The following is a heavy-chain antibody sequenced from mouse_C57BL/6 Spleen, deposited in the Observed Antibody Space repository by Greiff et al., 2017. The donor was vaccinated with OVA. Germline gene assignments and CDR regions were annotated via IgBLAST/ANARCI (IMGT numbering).Heavy chain of an antibody. J-gene: IGHJ2*01. CDR1: GYTFTDYY. D-gene: IGHD4-1*01. CDR3: ARVGTGSNYFDY. Sequence: EVQLQQSGPELVKPGASVKISCKASGYTFTDYYMNWVKQSHGKSLEWIGDINPNNGGTSYNQKFKGKATLTVDKSYSTAYMELRSLTSEDSAVYYCARVGTGSNYFDYWGQGTTLTVSS. V-gene: IGHV1-26*01. CDR2: INPNNGGT.